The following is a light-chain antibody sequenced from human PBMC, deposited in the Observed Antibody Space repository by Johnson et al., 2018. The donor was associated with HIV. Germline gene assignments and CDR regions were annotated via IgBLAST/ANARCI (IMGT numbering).Light chain of an antibody. CDR1: SSNIGNNY. V-gene: IGLV1-51*01. Sequence: QSVLTQSPSVSAAPGQKVTISCSGSSSNIGNNYVSWYRQLPGTAPKLLIYDNNKRPSGIPDRISGSKSGTSATLGITGLQTGDEADYYCGTWDSSLNAYVFGAATKVAVL. J-gene: IGLJ1*01. CDR3: GTWDSSLNAYV. CDR2: DNN.